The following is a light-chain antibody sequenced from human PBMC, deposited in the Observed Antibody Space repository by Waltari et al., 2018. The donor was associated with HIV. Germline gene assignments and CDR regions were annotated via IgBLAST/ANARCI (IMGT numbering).Light chain of an antibody. V-gene: IGLV3-21*04. CDR1: NIEYKS. Sequence: SYVLTQPPSVSLAPGKTANITCGGSNIEYKSVHWYQQKTGRAPKLLIFYDTDRPSGIPQRISGSNSGDTPTLTIRRVGPGDEVDYFCQVWDSSTDHVVFGGGTKLTVL. CDR3: QVWDSSTDHVV. CDR2: YDT. J-gene: IGLJ3*02.